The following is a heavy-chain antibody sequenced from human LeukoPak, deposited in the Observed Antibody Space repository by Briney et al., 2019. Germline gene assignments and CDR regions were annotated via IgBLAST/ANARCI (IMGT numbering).Heavy chain of an antibody. J-gene: IGHJ4*02. CDR2: INHSGST. D-gene: IGHD2-21*02. Sequence: SETLSLTCAVYGGSFSSYYWSWIRQPPGKGLEWIGEINHSGSTNYNPSLKSRVTISVDTSKNQFSLKLSSVTAADTAVYYCAWEAYCGGDCYSAYWGQGTLVTVSS. CDR1: GGSFSSYY. CDR3: AWEAYCGGDCYSAY. V-gene: IGHV4-34*01.